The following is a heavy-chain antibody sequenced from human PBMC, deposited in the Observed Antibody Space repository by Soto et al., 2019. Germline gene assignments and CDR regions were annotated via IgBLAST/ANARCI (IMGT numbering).Heavy chain of an antibody. J-gene: IGHJ3*02. CDR2: IDTRGGSA. Sequence: QAQLVQSGAEVKKPGASANISCKASGYTFTRYNIHWVRQAPGQGLEWMGIIDTRGGSADYTPRFQGRVTMTRDTSTGTVYMELSSLGSEDTAVYYCARDLPRDLVRGSFDIWGQGTLVTVSS. CDR3: ARDLPRDLVRGSFDI. D-gene: IGHD3-10*02. V-gene: IGHV1-46*01. CDR1: GYTFTRYN.